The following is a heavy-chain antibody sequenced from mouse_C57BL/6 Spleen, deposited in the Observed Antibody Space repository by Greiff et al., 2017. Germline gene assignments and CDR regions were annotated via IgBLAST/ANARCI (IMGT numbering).Heavy chain of an antibody. CDR1: GYTFTSYW. Sequence: VQLQQPGAELVRPGTSVKLSCKDSGYTFTSYWMHWVKQRPGQGLEWIGVIVPSDSYTNYNHKFKGKATLIVDTSSSTAYMQLSSLTSEDSAVYYCARSDFSYYYAMDYWGQGTSVTVSS. CDR3: ARSDFSYYYAMDY. V-gene: IGHV1-59*01. J-gene: IGHJ4*01. CDR2: IVPSDSYT.